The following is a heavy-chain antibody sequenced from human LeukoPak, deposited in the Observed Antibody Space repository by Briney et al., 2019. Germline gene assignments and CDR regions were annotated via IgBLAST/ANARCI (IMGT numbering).Heavy chain of an antibody. CDR3: AKAGFGTVLYYFDY. V-gene: IGHV3-30*18. CDR1: GFIFSNFG. CDR2: ISYDGSNK. J-gene: IGHJ4*02. Sequence: GRSLRLSCAASGFIFSNFGMHWVRQAPGKGLEWVAVISYDGSNKYYADSVKGRFTISRDNSKNTLYLQMNSLRAEDTAVYYCAKAGFGTVLYYFDYWGQGTLVTVSS. D-gene: IGHD1-7*01.